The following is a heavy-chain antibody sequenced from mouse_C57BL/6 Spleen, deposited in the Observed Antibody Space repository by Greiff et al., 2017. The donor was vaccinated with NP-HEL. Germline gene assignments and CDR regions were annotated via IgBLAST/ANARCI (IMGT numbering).Heavy chain of an antibody. V-gene: IGHV1-39*01. CDR2: INPNYGTT. J-gene: IGHJ4*01. Sequence: EVQLQQSGPELVKPGASVKISCKASGYSFTDYNMNWVKQSNGKSLEWIGVINPNYGTTSYNQKFKGKATLTVDQSSSTAYMQLNSLTSENSAVYYCARTYYSNYGKDYYAMDYWGQGTSVTVSS. CDR3: ARTYYSNYGKDYYAMDY. CDR1: GYSFTDYN. D-gene: IGHD2-5*01.